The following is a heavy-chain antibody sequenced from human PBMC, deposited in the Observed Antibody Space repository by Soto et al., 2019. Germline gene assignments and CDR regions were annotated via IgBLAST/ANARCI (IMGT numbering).Heavy chain of an antibody. CDR3: ARDEYQLLSQTYDAFDI. J-gene: IGHJ3*02. Sequence: ASVKVSCRASGYTFTSYGISWVRQAPGQGLEWMGWISAYNGNTNYAQKLQGRVTMTTDTSTSTAYMELRSLRSDDTTVYYCARDEYQLLSQTYDAFDIWGQGTMVTVSS. D-gene: IGHD2-2*01. CDR2: ISAYNGNT. V-gene: IGHV1-18*01. CDR1: GYTFTSYG.